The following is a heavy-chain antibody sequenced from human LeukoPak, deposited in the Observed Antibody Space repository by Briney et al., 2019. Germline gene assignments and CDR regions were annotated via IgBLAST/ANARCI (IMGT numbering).Heavy chain of an antibody. CDR1: GFPFETNA. V-gene: IGHV3-23*01. J-gene: IGHJ4*02. CDR2: IGNTET. CDR3: AKDWIQFNRVFDCFDS. Sequence: GSLILSCATSGFPFETNAMSWVRQAPGKGLEWVATIGNTETFYTDSVTGRFTISRDNSKKTVNLQMNRLRVEDTAVYYCAKDWIQFNRVFDCFDSWGQGTLVTVSS. D-gene: IGHD5-18*01.